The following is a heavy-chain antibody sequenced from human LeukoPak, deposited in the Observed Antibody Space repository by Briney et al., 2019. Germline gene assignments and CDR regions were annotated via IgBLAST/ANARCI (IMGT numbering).Heavy chain of an antibody. V-gene: IGHV5-51*01. D-gene: IGHD3-10*01. Sequence: GESLQISCKGSGYSFTSYWIGWVRQMPGKGLEWMGIIYPGDSDTRYSPSFQGQVTISADKSISTAYLQWSSLKASDTAMYYCARLYGSGGYGYGAFDIWGQGTMVTVSS. J-gene: IGHJ3*02. CDR1: GYSFTSYW. CDR3: ARLYGSGGYGYGAFDI. CDR2: IYPGDSDT.